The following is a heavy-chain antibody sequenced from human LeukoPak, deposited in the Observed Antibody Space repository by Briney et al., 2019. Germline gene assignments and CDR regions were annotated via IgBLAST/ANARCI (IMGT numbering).Heavy chain of an antibody. D-gene: IGHD6-13*01. CDR1: GFTFSSYS. Sequence: GGSLRLSCAASGFTFSSYSMNWVRLAPGKGLEWISYISGGGTPVYYADSVEGRFTVSRDNEKNSLYLQMNSLRADDTAVYYCARDFRSSSWYIGDYWGQGAQVTVST. J-gene: IGHJ4*02. CDR2: ISGGGTPV. V-gene: IGHV3-48*01. CDR3: ARDFRSSSWYIGDY.